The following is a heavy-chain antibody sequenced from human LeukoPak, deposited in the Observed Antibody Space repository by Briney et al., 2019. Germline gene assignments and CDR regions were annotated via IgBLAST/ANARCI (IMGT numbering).Heavy chain of an antibody. J-gene: IGHJ4*02. Sequence: GESLKISFKASGYRFTSYWIGWVRQMPGKGLEWMGIIYPGDSEIRYSPSFQGQVTISADKSTSTAYLQWSSLKASDTAMYYCARREPCGDHCYPFDFWGQGSLVTVSS. D-gene: IGHD2-21*02. CDR2: IYPGDSEI. CDR3: ARREPCGDHCYPFDF. V-gene: IGHV5-51*01. CDR1: GYRFTSYW.